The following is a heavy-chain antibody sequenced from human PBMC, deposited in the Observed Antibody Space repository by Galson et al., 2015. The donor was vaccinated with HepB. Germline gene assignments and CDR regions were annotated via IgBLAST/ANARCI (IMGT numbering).Heavy chain of an antibody. D-gene: IGHD3-22*01. CDR3: ARDYFDSSGPPAEYFQH. J-gene: IGHJ1*01. Sequence: SVKVSCKASGYTFTEYYIHWVRQAPGQGLEWMGSINPNNGGTNYAQQFQGRFTVTRDTPINTAYMELSRLRSADTAVYYCARDYFDSSGPPAEYFQHWGQGSLVTVSS. CDR1: GYTFTEYY. V-gene: IGHV1-2*02. CDR2: INPNNGGT.